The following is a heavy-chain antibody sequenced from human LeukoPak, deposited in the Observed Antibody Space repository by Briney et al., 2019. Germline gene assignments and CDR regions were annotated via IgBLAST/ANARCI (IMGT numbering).Heavy chain of an antibody. CDR2: IYPGDSDT. Sequence: GESLKISCKGSGYSFTSYWIGWVRQMPGKGLEWMGIIYPGDSDTRYSPSFQGQVTISADKSISTAYLQWSSLKASDTAMYYCARHARYSSSWHNWFDPWGQGTLVTASS. CDR1: GYSFTSYW. CDR3: ARHARYSSSWHNWFDP. V-gene: IGHV5-51*01. D-gene: IGHD6-13*01. J-gene: IGHJ5*02.